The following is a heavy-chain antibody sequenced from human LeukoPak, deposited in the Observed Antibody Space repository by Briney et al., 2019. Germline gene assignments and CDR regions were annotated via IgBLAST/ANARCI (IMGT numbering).Heavy chain of an antibody. D-gene: IGHD3-22*01. CDR1: GFTFGDYA. J-gene: IGHJ4*02. Sequence: KAGGSLRLSCTASGFTFGDYAMSWVRQAPGKGLEWVGFIRSKVNGGTIEYAASVKGRFTISRDDSKSIAYLQMNSLKTDDTAVYYYTRDNYYDSSAYSKYYLDYWGQGTLVTVSS. V-gene: IGHV3-49*04. CDR2: IRSKVNGGTI. CDR3: TRDNYYDSSAYSKYYLDY.